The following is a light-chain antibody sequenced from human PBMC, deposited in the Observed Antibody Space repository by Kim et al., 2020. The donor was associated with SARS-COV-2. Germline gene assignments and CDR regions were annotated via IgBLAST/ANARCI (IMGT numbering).Light chain of an antibody. Sequence: LGQTVRITCQGDNVGIIYAGWYQQKPGQGPILVMYGRNNRRPSGIPDRVSGSTSGNTAYLTINGTQAEDEAVYYCNCRDSSANRVIFGGGTQLTVL. V-gene: IGLV3-19*01. CDR1: NVGIIY. J-gene: IGLJ2*01. CDR3: NCRDSSANRVI. CDR2: GRN.